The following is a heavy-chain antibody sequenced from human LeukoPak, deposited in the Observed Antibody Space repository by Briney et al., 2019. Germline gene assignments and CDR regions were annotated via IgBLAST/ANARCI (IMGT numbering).Heavy chain of an antibody. D-gene: IGHD1-26*01. V-gene: IGHV3-23*01. CDR2: ISGSGGST. J-gene: IGHJ3*02. Sequence: GGSLRLSCVASGFTLSSHAMSWVRQAPGKGLEWVSVISGSGGSTYYADSVKGRFTISRDNSKHTLYLQMDSLRAEDTAVYYCARDFYSYGLLLRGAFDIWGQGTMVTVSS. CDR3: ARDFYSYGLLLRGAFDI. CDR1: GFTLSSHA.